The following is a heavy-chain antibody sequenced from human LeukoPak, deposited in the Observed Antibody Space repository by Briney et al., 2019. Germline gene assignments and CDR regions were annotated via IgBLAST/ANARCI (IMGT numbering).Heavy chain of an antibody. J-gene: IGHJ4*02. Sequence: PGGSLRLSCVASGFTFKSYGMTWVRQVPGKGLEWLSSITGAGTSTKYADSVNGRFTISRDNSKNTPSLQMTGLRAEDTAVYYCARKVAVAMDLDYWGQGTLVTVSS. CDR3: ARKVAVAMDLDY. V-gene: IGHV3-23*01. CDR2: ITGAGTST. D-gene: IGHD5-18*01. CDR1: GFTFKSYG.